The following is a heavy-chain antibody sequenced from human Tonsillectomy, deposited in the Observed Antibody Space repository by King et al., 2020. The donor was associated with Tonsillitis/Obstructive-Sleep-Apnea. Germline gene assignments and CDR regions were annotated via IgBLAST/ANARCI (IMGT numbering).Heavy chain of an antibody. Sequence: QLVQSGGGLIQPGGSLSLPFSAAGFSGSYNDMTWVRRAPGKGLEWVAAIYTADRTVYPDSVAGRFNISRDNSKHTLFLQMCSMRPEDTAMYYCAGDPTSVTAWGYWGQGALVIVSS. D-gene: IGHD4-17*01. CDR2: IYTADRT. CDR1: GFSGSYND. CDR3: AGDPTSVTAWGY. J-gene: IGHJ4*02. V-gene: IGHV3-53*01.